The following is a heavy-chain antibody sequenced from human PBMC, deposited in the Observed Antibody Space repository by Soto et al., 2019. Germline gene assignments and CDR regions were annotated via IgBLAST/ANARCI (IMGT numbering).Heavy chain of an antibody. CDR1: VGTLSSYA. CDR3: AREFPSNYYGSGSYYGYYYYYGMDV. D-gene: IGHD3-10*01. J-gene: IGHJ6*02. Sequence: ASVKVSCKASVGTLSSYAISWVRQATGQGLEWMGGIIPIFGTANYAQKFQGRVTITADESTSTAYMELSSLRSEDTAVYYCAREFPSNYYGSGSYYGYYYYYGMDVWGQGTTVTVSS. V-gene: IGHV1-69*13. CDR2: IIPIFGTA.